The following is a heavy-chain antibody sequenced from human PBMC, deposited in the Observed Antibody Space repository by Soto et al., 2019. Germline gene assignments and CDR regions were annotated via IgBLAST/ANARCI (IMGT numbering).Heavy chain of an antibody. D-gene: IGHD3-10*01. CDR2: IYHSGST. V-gene: IGHV4-4*02. CDR3: ARGSITMVRGVFDP. CDR1: GGSISSSNW. J-gene: IGHJ5*02. Sequence: SETLSLTCAVSGGSISSSNWWSWVRQPPGKGLEWIGEIYHSGSTDYNPSLRSRVTISVDKSKNQFSLKLSSVTAADTAVYYCARGSITMVRGVFDPWGQGTLVTVSS.